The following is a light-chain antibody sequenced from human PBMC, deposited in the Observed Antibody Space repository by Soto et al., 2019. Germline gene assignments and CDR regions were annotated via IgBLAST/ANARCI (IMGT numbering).Light chain of an antibody. CDR1: VSDVGGYNA. CDR2: DVS. Sequence: QSALTQPASVSGSPGQSITISCTGSVSDVGGYNAVSWYQQHPGKAPKLVIYDVSRRPSGVSNRFSGSKSDNTASLTISGLQAEDEADYYCSSYASGATYVFGPGTKLTVL. CDR3: SSYASGATYV. V-gene: IGLV2-14*01. J-gene: IGLJ1*01.